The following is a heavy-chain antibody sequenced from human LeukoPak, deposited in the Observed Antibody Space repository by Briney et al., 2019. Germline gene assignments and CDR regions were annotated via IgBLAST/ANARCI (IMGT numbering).Heavy chain of an antibody. CDR2: ISADGDT. V-gene: IGHV3-23*01. Sequence: GGSLRLSCVASGFTLSNYAMSWVRQAPRKGLEWVSSISADGDTFYAASVKGRFTISRDNSMNTLYLQMNTLRAEDTALYYCAKEDLSHYDFGYWGQGTLVTVSS. CDR1: GFTLSNYA. CDR3: AKEDLSHYDFGY. D-gene: IGHD3-3*01. J-gene: IGHJ4*02.